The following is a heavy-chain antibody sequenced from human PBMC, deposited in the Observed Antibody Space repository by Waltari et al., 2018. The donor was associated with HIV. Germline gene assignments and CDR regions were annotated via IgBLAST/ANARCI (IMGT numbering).Heavy chain of an antibody. CDR1: GLNFATSG. J-gene: IGHJ4*02. D-gene: IGHD6-19*01. CDR3: ATCNIGSGWYLKSPIRI. CDR2: MTSGGGRT. Sequence: VQMLESGGDLVQPGGSLRLSCAVSGLNFATSGLGWVRQAPGKGLEWMSAMTSGGGRTYYAESVKGRFIISRDNSKKTVTLQLKNLRLGDTAMYYCATCNIGSGWYLKSPIRIWGQGTLVTVS. V-gene: IGHV3-23*01.